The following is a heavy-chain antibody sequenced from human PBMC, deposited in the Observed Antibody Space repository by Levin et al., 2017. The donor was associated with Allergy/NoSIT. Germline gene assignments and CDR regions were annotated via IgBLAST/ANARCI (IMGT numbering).Heavy chain of an antibody. CDR1: GGSFSDYY. V-gene: IGHV4-34*01. CDR2: INHSGFT. Sequence: SQTLSLTCAVYGGSFSDYYWIWFSQAPGKGLEWIGEINHSGFTNYNASLKSRVTISIDTSKKQFSLKLYSVTAADTAVYFCAREFFGYWGQGTLVTVSS. CDR3: AREFFGY. J-gene: IGHJ4*01.